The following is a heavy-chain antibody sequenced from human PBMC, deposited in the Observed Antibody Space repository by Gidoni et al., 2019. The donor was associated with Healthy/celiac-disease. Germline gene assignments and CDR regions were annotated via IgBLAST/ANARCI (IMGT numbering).Heavy chain of an antibody. V-gene: IGHV4-34*01. Sequence: VQLQQWGAGLLTPSATLSLTGAVYRGSFRGYYWSWSRQPPGKGLEWIGGINHGGSTNYNPSLKRRVPISVDTSKNQFSLQLSSVTAADAAVYYCARRPIGPLLVIKGAFAYWGQGTLVTVSS. CDR2: INHGGST. J-gene: IGHJ4*02. CDR3: ARRPIGPLLVIKGAFAY. D-gene: IGHD3-9*01. CDR1: RGSFRGYY.